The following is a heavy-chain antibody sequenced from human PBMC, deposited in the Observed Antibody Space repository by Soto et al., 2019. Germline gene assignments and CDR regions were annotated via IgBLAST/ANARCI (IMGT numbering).Heavy chain of an antibody. Sequence: AGGSLRLSCAASGFTFSSYWMSWVRQAPGKGLEWVANIKQDGSEKYYVDSVKGRFTISRDNAKNSLYLQMNSLRAEDTAVYYCARDRFVGPMIVVVPIYWGQGTLVTVSS. CDR1: GFTFSSYW. CDR3: ARDRFVGPMIVVVPIY. V-gene: IGHV3-7*01. CDR2: IKQDGSEK. D-gene: IGHD3-22*01. J-gene: IGHJ4*02.